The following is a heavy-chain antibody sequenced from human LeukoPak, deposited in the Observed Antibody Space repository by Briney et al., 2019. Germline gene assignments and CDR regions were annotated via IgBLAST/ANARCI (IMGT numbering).Heavy chain of an antibody. V-gene: IGHV4-59*12. CDR2: IYYSGST. J-gene: IGHJ4*02. CDR1: GGSISSYY. Sequence: PSETLSLTCTVSGGSISSYYWSWIRQPPGKGLEWIGYIYYSGSTNYNPSLKSRVTISVDTSKNQFPLKLSSVTAADTAVYYCARGSPVGITIFGVVILLNYYFDYWGQGTLVTVSS. D-gene: IGHD3-3*01. CDR3: ARGSPVGITIFGVVILLNYYFDY.